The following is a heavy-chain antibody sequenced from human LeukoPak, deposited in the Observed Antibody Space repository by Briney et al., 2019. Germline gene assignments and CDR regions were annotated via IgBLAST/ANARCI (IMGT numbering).Heavy chain of an antibody. Sequence: SQALSLTCAISGDSVSSNSVTWNWIRQSPSRGLEWLGRTYYRSTWYNDYAVSVRGRITVNPNTSKNQFSLHLNSVTPEDTAVYYCARRLTQYDCFDPWGQGILVTVSS. D-gene: IGHD2-2*01. V-gene: IGHV6-1*01. J-gene: IGHJ5*02. CDR2: TYYRSTWYN. CDR1: GDSVSSNSVT. CDR3: ARRLTQYDCFDP.